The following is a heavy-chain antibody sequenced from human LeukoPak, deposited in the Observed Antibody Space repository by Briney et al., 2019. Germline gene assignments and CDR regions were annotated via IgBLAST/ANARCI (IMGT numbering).Heavy chain of an antibody. CDR1: GGSISSYY. V-gene: IGHV4-4*07. Sequence: SETLSLTCTVSGGSISSYYWSWIRQPAGKGLEWIGRIYTSGSTNYNPSLKSRVTISVDMSKNHFSLRLRSVSAADTAMYYCARGTLYRGWSYYLDFWGQGSQVTVSS. D-gene: IGHD6-19*01. J-gene: IGHJ4*02. CDR3: ARGTLYRGWSYYLDF. CDR2: IYTSGST.